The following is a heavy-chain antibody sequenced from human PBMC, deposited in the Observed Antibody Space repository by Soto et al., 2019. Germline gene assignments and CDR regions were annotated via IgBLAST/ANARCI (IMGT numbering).Heavy chain of an antibody. J-gene: IGHJ4*02. CDR1: GFTFSSYW. Sequence: EVHLVESGGGLVQPGGSLRLSCAASGFTFSSYWMHWVRKAPGKGLVWVSRLNTDGSSTTYEDYVKGRFTISRDNAKNTLFLQRNSLRADDTAVYYCARPRYDGSGTPFDYWGQGTLVTVSP. V-gene: IGHV3-74*03. D-gene: IGHD3-22*01. CDR2: LNTDGSST. CDR3: ARPRYDGSGTPFDY.